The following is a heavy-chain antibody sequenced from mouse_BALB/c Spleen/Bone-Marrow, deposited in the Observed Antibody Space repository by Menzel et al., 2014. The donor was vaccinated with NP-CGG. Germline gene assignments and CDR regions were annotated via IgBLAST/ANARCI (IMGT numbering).Heavy chain of an antibody. D-gene: IGHD1-1*01. CDR2: IDPENGNT. V-gene: IGHV14-1*02. J-gene: IGHJ2*01. CDR1: GFNIKDYY. CDR3: ARRYGSSFDY. Sequence: DVKLQESGAELVRPGALVKLSCKASGFNIKDYYMHWVIQRPEQGLEWIGWIDPENGNTIYDPKFQGKASITADTSSNTAYLQLSSLTSEDTAVCYCARRYGSSFDYWGQGTTLTVSS.